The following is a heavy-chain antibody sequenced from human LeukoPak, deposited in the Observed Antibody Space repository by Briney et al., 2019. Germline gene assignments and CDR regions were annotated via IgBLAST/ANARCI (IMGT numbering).Heavy chain of an antibody. CDR3: ARGDSYYSDSSGYGY. CDR1: GYSFTSYW. CDR2: IYPGDSDT. V-gene: IGHV5-51*01. Sequence: GESLKISCKGSGYSFTSYWIGWVRQMPGRGLEWMGIIYPGDSDTRYSPSFQGQVTISADKSISTAYLQWSSLKASDTAMYYCARGDSYYSDSSGYGYWGQGTLVTVSS. J-gene: IGHJ4*02. D-gene: IGHD3-22*01.